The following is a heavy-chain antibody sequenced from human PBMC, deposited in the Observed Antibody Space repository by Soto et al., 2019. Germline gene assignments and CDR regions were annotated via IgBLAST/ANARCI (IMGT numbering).Heavy chain of an antibody. Sequence: QVQLVQSGAEVKKPGASVKVSCKASGYTFTSYGISWVRQAPGQRLEWMGWISAYNGNTNYAQKLQGRVTMTTDTSMSTAYMELRILRSYDTAVYYFARDTVGVPSAAAAYGMDVWGQGTTVTVSS. J-gene: IGHJ6*02. CDR1: GYTFTSYG. D-gene: IGHD2-2*01. V-gene: IGHV1-18*01. CDR3: ARDTVGVPSAAAAYGMDV. CDR2: ISAYNGNT.